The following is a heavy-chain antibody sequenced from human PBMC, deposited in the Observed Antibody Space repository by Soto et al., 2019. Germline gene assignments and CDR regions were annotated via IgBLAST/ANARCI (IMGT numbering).Heavy chain of an antibody. V-gene: IGHV3-11*01. D-gene: IGHD6-19*01. CDR2: ISKSGSSS. CDR1: GFTFSGYY. Sequence: SGGSLRLSCAGSGFTFSGYYMNWIRQAPGKGLEWVSHISKSGSSSYYADSVKGRFTISRDNAKNSLYLQMDSLRVEDTAVYYCAREPSTQSSGWPRFDPWGQGTLVTVSS. CDR3: AREPSTQSSGWPRFDP. J-gene: IGHJ5*02.